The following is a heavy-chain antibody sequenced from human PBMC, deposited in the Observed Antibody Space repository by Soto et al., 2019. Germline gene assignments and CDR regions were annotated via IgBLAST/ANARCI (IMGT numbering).Heavy chain of an antibody. CDR2: IYYSGST. CDR3: ARAGRSGYSYGQGGVSYYGMDV. J-gene: IGHJ6*02. V-gene: IGHV4-31*03. CDR1: GGSISSGGYY. D-gene: IGHD5-18*01. Sequence: PSETLSLTCTVSGGSISSGGYYWSWIRQHPGKGLEWIGYIYYSGSTYYNPSLKSRVTISVDTSKNQFSLKLSSVTAADTAVYYCARAGRSGYSYGQGGVSYYGMDVWGQGTTVTVSS.